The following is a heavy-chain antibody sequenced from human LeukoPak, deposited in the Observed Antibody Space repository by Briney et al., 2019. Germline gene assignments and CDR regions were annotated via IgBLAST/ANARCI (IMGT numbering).Heavy chain of an antibody. V-gene: IGHV1-46*01. Sequence: ASVKVSCKASGYTFTSQYIHWVRQAPGQGPEWMEIINPSGGSTSYAQKFQGRVTMTRDMSTSTVYMELNSLRSEDTAMFYCARTGYSSPRAHFDYWGQGTLVTVSS. CDR2: INPSGGST. J-gene: IGHJ4*02. CDR3: ARTGYSSPRAHFDY. CDR1: GYTFTSQY. D-gene: IGHD6-13*01.